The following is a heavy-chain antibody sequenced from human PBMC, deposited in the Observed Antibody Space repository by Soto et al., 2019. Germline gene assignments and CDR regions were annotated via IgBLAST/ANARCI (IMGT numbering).Heavy chain of an antibody. CDR1: GDSVSSNTAA. CDR3: ATGVARSGFDF. Sequence: PSQTLSLTCAISGDSVSSNTAAWNWIRSSPSRGLGWLGRTYYRSNWRHDYAVSVKSRITVNPDTSKNHFSLQLNSVTPDDTAVYYCATGVARSGFDFCGQGTLVTVCS. V-gene: IGHV6-1*01. CDR2: TYYRSNWRH. J-gene: IGHJ4*02. D-gene: IGHD6-19*01.